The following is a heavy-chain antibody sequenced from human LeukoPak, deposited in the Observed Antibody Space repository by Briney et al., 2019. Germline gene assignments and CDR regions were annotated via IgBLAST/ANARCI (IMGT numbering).Heavy chain of an antibody. V-gene: IGHV4-34*01. J-gene: IGHJ4*02. Sequence: SETLSLTCAVYGGSFSGYYWSWIRQPPGKGLEWIGEINHSGSTNYNPSLKSRVTISVDTSKNQFSLKLSSVTAADTAVYYCARIEWQWPGSMIDYWGQGTLVTVSS. CDR2: INHSGST. D-gene: IGHD6-19*01. CDR1: GGSFSGYY. CDR3: ARIEWQWPGSMIDY.